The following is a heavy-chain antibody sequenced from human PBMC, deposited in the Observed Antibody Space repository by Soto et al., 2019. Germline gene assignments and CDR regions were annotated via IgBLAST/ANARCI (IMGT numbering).Heavy chain of an antibody. D-gene: IGHD3-10*01. CDR1: GYTFTSCG. CDR2: ISAYNGNT. V-gene: IGHV1-18*01. Sequence: ASVKVSCKASGYTFTSCGFSWVRQASGQGLEWMGWISAYNGNTNYAQKLQGRVTMTTDTSTSTAYMELRSLRSDDTAVYSCARVIFYVVRGDDAFDIWGQGTMVTVSS. CDR3: ARVIFYVVRGDDAFDI. J-gene: IGHJ3*02.